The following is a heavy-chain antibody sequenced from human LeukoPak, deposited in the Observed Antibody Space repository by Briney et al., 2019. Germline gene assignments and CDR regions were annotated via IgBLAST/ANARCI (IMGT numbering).Heavy chain of an antibody. D-gene: IGHD3-9*01. CDR1: GGSISSSSYY. CDR2: IYYSGST. Sequence: KTSETLSLTCTVSGGSISSSSYYWGWIRQPPGKGLEWIGSIYYSGSTYYNPSLKSRVTISVDTSKNQFSLKLSSVTAADTAVYYCILRHTYDILTGLPMDVWGKGTTVTVSS. V-gene: IGHV4-39*07. J-gene: IGHJ6*04. CDR3: ILRHTYDILTGLPMDV.